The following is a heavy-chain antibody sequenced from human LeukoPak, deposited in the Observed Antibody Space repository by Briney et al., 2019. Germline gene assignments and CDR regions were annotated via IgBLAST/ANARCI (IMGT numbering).Heavy chain of an antibody. CDR2: ISGSGGST. Sequence: GGSLRLSCAASGFTFSSYAMSWVRQAPGKGLEWASAISGSGGSTYYADSVKGRFTISRDNSKNTLYLQMNSLRAEDTAVYYCAKPLLPVTAMVTGIDYWGQGTLVTVSS. CDR3: AKPLLPVTAMVTGIDY. V-gene: IGHV3-23*01. J-gene: IGHJ4*02. CDR1: GFTFSSYA. D-gene: IGHD5-18*01.